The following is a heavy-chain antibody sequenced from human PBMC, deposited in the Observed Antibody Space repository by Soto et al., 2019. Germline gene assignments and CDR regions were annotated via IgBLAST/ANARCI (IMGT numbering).Heavy chain of an antibody. Sequence: SVKVSCKXSGGTFSSYAISWVRQAPGQGLEWMGGIIPIFGTANYAQKFQGRVTITADESTSTAYMELSSLRSEDTAVYYCARGGIWSETLTSYYYYYGMDVWGQGTTVTVSS. CDR3: ARGGIWSETLTSYYYYYGMDV. D-gene: IGHD6-13*01. V-gene: IGHV1-69*13. CDR1: GGTFSSYA. J-gene: IGHJ6*02. CDR2: IIPIFGTA.